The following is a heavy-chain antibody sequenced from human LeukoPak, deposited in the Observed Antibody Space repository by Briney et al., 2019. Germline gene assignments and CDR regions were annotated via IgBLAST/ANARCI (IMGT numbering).Heavy chain of an antibody. V-gene: IGHV1-2*02. J-gene: IGHJ4*02. CDR2: INPNSGGT. Sequence: GASVKVSCKASGYTFTGYYMHWVRQAPGQGLEWMGWINPNSGGTNYAREFQGRVTMTRDTSISTAYMELSRLRSDDTAVYYCARVRGKYSGYEVVLNYWGQGTLVTVSS. D-gene: IGHD5-12*01. CDR1: GYTFTGYY. CDR3: ARVRGKYSGYEVVLNY.